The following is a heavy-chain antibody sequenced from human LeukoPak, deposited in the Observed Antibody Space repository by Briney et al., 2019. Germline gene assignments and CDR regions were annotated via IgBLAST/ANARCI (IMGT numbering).Heavy chain of an antibody. J-gene: IGHJ6*02. CDR2: INHSGST. Sequence: PSGTLSLTCAVYGGSFSGYYWSRIRQPPGKGLEWIGEINHSGSTNYNPSLKSRVTISVDTSKNQFSLKLSSVTAADTAVYYCARVPLTYDFWYYYGMDVWGQGTTVTVSS. CDR1: GGSFSGYY. V-gene: IGHV4-34*01. CDR3: ARVPLTYDFWYYYGMDV. D-gene: IGHD3-3*01.